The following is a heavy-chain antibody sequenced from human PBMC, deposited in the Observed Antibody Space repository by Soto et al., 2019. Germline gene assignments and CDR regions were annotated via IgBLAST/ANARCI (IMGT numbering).Heavy chain of an antibody. CDR2: IYHAGSP. J-gene: IGHJ3*02. V-gene: IGHV4-4*02. Sequence: NPSETLSLTCGVSGGSVISSSWWTWVRQSPGKGLEWIGEIYHAGSPNYNPSFQSRVSISLDKSKNSFSLRLTSVTAADAAIYFCARGSSFRGDFDIWGQGTTVTVSS. D-gene: IGHD2-21*01. CDR1: GGSVISSSW. CDR3: ARGSSFRGDFDI.